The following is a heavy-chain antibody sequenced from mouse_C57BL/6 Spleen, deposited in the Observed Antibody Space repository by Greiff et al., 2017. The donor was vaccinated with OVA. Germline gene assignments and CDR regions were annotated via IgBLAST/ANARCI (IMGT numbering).Heavy chain of an antibody. Sequence: QVHVKQSGAELVRPGASVTLSCKASGYTFTDYEMHWVKQTPVHGLEWIGAIDPETGGTAYNQKFKGKAILTADKSSSTAYMELRSLTSEDSAVYYCTRSERENFDYWGQGTTLTVSS. J-gene: IGHJ2*01. CDR2: IDPETGGT. V-gene: IGHV1-15*01. CDR1: GYTFTDYE. CDR3: TRSERENFDY.